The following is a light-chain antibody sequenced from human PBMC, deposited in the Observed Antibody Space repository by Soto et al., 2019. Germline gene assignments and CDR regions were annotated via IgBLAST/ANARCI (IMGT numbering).Light chain of an antibody. V-gene: IGKV3-11*01. CDR1: QSVSSY. J-gene: IGKJ3*01. Sequence: EIVLTQSPATLSLSPGERATLSCRASQSVSSYLAWYQQKPGQAPSLLIYDASNRATGIPARFSGSGSGTYFPLTISSLEPEDFAVYYCQQRSNWPSFGPGTKVDIK. CDR3: QQRSNWPS. CDR2: DAS.